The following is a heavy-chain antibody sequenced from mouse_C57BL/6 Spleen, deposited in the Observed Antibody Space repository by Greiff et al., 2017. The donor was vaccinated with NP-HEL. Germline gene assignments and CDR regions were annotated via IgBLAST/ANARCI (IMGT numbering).Heavy chain of an antibody. Sequence: QVQLQQPGAELVRPGSSVKLSCKASGYTFTSYWMDWVKQRPGQGLEWIGNIYPSDSETHYNQKFKDKATLTVDKSSSTAYMQLSSLTSEDSAVYYCARTGYYGNYAWFAYWGQGTLVTVS. J-gene: IGHJ3*01. CDR2: IYPSDSET. CDR1: GYTFTSYW. D-gene: IGHD2-1*01. CDR3: ARTGYYGNYAWFAY. V-gene: IGHV1-61*01.